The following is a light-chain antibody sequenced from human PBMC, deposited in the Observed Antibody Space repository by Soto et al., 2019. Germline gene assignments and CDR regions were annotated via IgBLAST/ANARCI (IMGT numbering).Light chain of an antibody. CDR2: LGS. J-gene: IGKJ3*01. CDR1: QSLLHSNGYNY. V-gene: IGKV2-28*01. Sequence: DIVMTQSPLSLPVTPGERASISCRSSQSLLHSNGYNYLDWYLQKPGQPPQLLIYLGSNRASGVPDRFSGSGSGTDFTLKISRVEAEDVGVYYCMQALQTPFTFGPGTKVDIK. CDR3: MQALQTPFT.